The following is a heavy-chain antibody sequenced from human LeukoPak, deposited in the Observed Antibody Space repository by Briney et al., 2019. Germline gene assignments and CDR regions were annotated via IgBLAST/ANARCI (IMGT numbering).Heavy chain of an antibody. Sequence: GGSLRLSCAASGFTFSSYSMNWVRQAPGKGLGWVSSISSSSSYIYYADSVKGRFTISRDNAKNSLYLQMNSLRAEDTAVYYCARARGYCSGGSCFSYVPYYFDYWGQGTLVTVSS. V-gene: IGHV3-21*01. J-gene: IGHJ4*02. D-gene: IGHD2-15*01. CDR2: ISSSSSYI. CDR1: GFTFSSYS. CDR3: ARARGYCSGGSCFSYVPYYFDY.